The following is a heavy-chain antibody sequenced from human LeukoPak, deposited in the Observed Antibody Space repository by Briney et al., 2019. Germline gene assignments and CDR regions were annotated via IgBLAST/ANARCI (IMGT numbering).Heavy chain of an antibody. J-gene: IGHJ3*02. V-gene: IGHV3-30*02. CDR3: AKDLSYSYDI. CDR2: IGHDGNYK. D-gene: IGHD2-15*01. CDR1: GSTINTYG. Sequence: QSGGSLRLSCIVSGSTINTYGFHWFRQAPGKGPEWLAFIGHDGNYKHYGDSVRGRFTISRDNSKNTVYLEMDSLRPDDTALYRCAKDLSYSYDIWGQGTKVTVSS.